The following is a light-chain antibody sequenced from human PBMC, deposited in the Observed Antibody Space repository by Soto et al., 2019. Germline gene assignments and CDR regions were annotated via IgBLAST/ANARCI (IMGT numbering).Light chain of an antibody. V-gene: IGLV1-51*01. Sequence: QSVLTQPPPVSAAPGQKVTISCSGSSSNIGGNSVSWYQQLPGTAPKLLIYDGNKRPSGIPDRFSGSKSGTSATLGITGFQTGDEADYYCGSWDSSLSAYVFGTGTKVTVL. CDR1: SSNIGGNS. J-gene: IGLJ1*01. CDR3: GSWDSSLSAYV. CDR2: DGN.